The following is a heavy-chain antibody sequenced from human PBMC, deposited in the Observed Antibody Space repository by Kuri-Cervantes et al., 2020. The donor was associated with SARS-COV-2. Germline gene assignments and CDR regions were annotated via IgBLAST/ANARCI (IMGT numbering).Heavy chain of an antibody. V-gene: IGHV4-39*01. D-gene: IGHD2-2*01. Sequence: GSLRLSCAASGFTFSSYSMNWVRQPPGKGLEWIGSIYYSGSTYYNLSLKSRVTISVDTSKNQFSLKLSSVTAADTAVYYCARHIPHIVVVPAAINNWFDPWGQGTLVTVSS. CDR3: ARHIPHIVVVPAAINNWFDP. CDR2: IYYSGST. J-gene: IGHJ5*02. CDR1: GFTFSSYSMN.